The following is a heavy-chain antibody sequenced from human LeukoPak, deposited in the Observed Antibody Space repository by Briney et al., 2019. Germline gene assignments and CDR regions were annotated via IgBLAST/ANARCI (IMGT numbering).Heavy chain of an antibody. J-gene: IGHJ5*02. CDR1: GFTVSSNY. CDR2: IYSGGST. CDR3: ARLPGGNPWFDP. V-gene: IGHV3-53*01. D-gene: IGHD4-23*01. Sequence: PGGSLRLSCAASGFTVSSNYMSWVRQAPGKGLEWVSVIYSGGSTYYADSVKGRFTISRDNSKNTLYLQMDSLRAEDTAVYYCARLPGGNPWFDPWGQGTLVTVSS.